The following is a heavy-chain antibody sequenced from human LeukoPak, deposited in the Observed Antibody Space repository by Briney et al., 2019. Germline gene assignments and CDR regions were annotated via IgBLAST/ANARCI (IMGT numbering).Heavy chain of an antibody. CDR3: ARLRRLWVFDY. Sequence: RAGGSLRLSCAASGFTFSSYAMSWVRQAPGKGLEWVSGISGSGGTTYYADSVKGRFTISRDNSKNTLYLQMNSLRAEDTAVYYCARLRRLWVFDYWGQGTLVTVSS. J-gene: IGHJ4*02. CDR1: GFTFSSYA. D-gene: IGHD6-25*01. CDR2: ISGSGGTT. V-gene: IGHV3-23*01.